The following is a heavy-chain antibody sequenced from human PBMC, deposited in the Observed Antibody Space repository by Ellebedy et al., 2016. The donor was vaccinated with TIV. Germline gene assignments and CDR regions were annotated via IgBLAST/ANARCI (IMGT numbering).Heavy chain of an antibody. J-gene: IGHJ5*02. V-gene: IGHV3-7*01. CDR2: IYQDGGVQ. CDR1: GFSFRSYW. Sequence: GESLKISCVASGFSFRSYWMSWVRQAPGKGLEWVANIYQDGGVQYYVDSVKGRFTISRDNADNSLFLQMNSLRAEDTAVYYCARRWSYGDYAVQINSWFDTWGRGTLVAVSS. CDR3: ARRWSYGDYAVQINSWFDT. D-gene: IGHD4-17*01.